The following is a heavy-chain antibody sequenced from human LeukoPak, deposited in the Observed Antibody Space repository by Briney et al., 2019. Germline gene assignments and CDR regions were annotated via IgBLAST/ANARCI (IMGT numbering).Heavy chain of an antibody. CDR2: IYTSGST. CDR1: GGSISSYY. D-gene: IGHD6-6*01. J-gene: IGHJ6*03. V-gene: IGHV4-4*09. Sequence: SETLSLTCTVSGGSISSYYWSWIRQPPGKGLKWIGYIYTSGSTNYNPSLKSRVTISVDTSKNQFSLKLSSVTAADTAVYYCARHLLEYSSSSWGYYYYYMDVWGKGTTVTVSS. CDR3: ARHLLEYSSSSWGYYYYYMDV.